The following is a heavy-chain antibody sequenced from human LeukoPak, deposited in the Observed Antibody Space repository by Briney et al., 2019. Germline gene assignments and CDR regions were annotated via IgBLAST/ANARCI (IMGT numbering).Heavy chain of an antibody. V-gene: IGHV4-59*11. CDR2: IYYSGST. J-gene: IGHJ4*02. CDR3: ARALAGDLFDY. D-gene: IGHD6-19*01. CDR1: GGSISSHY. Sequence: SETLSLTCTVSGGSISSHYWSWIRQPPGKGLEWIGYIYYSGSTNYNPSLKSRVTISVDTSENQFSLKLSSVTAADTAVYYCARALAGDLFDYWGQGTLVTVSS.